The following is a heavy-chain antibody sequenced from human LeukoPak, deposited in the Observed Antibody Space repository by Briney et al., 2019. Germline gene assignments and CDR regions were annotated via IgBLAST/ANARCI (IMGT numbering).Heavy chain of an antibody. J-gene: IGHJ4*02. CDR1: GATFTSYA. Sequence: ASGKVCCSAAGATFTSYAISWVWQAPGPGLGWMGRIIPIFGTANYTQKFQGRVTITTDESPSTAYMELSSMRSEDTAVYYCASAMVVTQNTYYFDYWGQGTLVTVSS. V-gene: IGHV1-69*05. CDR2: IIPIFGTA. D-gene: IGHD4-23*01. CDR3: ASAMVVTQNTYYFDY.